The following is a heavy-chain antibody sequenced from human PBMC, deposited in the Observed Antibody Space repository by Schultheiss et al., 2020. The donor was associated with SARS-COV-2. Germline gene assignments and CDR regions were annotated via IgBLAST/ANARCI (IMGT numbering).Heavy chain of an antibody. CDR2: ISGSGGST. Sequence: GESLKISCAACGFTVSSNYMSWVRQAPGKGLEWVSAISGSGGSTYYADSVKGRFTISRDDAKNLVFLQMSSLRDDDTALYHCARDDGTTVYGMDVWGQGTKVTVSS. V-gene: IGHV3-23*01. CDR3: ARDDGTTVYGMDV. D-gene: IGHD2/OR15-2a*01. CDR1: GFTVSSNY. J-gene: IGHJ6*02.